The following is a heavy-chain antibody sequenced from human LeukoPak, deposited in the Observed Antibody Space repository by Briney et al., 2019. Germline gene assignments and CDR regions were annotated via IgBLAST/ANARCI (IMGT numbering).Heavy chain of an antibody. D-gene: IGHD1-26*01. CDR2: ISGNGGGT. CDR1: GLTFRSYG. Sequence: GVSLRLSCAASGLTFRSYGMSWVRQAPGKGLEWVSGISGNGGGTEYADSVKGRFTISRDNSKNTLYLQMSSLRAEDTAIYYCARHEVRGATTTFDYWGQGTLVTVSS. J-gene: IGHJ4*02. CDR3: ARHEVRGATTTFDY. V-gene: IGHV3-23*01.